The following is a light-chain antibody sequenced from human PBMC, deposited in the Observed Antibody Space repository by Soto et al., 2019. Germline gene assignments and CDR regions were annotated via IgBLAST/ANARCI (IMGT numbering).Light chain of an antibody. CDR1: QSVSNK. Sequence: EIVVTQSPATLSVSPGERATLSCRASQSVSNKLAWYQQRPGQAPRLLIYGASTRATDIPARFSGSGSGREFTLTISSLQSEDFAVYYCQQYNNWPLTFGGGTKVEIK. J-gene: IGKJ4*01. CDR2: GAS. V-gene: IGKV3-15*01. CDR3: QQYNNWPLT.